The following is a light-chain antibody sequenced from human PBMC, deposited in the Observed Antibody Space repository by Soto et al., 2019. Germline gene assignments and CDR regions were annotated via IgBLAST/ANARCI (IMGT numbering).Light chain of an antibody. J-gene: IGLJ1*01. V-gene: IGLV2-11*01. Sequence: QSVLTQPPSVSGSPGQSVTISCTGTSSDVGGYDYVSWHQQRPGKAPKLLIYDVTKRPSGVPDRFSGSKSGNTASLTISGLQAEDEADFYCCSYGGSFPYVFGTGTKVTVL. CDR1: SSDVGGYDY. CDR2: DVT. CDR3: CSYGGSFPYV.